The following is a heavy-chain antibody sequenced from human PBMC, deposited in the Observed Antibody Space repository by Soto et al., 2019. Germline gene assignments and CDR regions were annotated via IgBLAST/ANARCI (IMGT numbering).Heavy chain of an antibody. D-gene: IGHD1-1*01. CDR3: ARVARGTATTVVDAFDI. J-gene: IGHJ3*02. Sequence: SETLSLTCAVYGGFVSGRSYHWSWIRQTPGKGLEWIGEMSHSGGTHFNPSLKSRVTISVDTSKNQFSLKMSSVTAADTALYYCARVARGTATTVVDAFDIWGPGTMVTVS. CDR1: GGFVSGRSYH. V-gene: IGHV4-34*01. CDR2: MSHSGGT.